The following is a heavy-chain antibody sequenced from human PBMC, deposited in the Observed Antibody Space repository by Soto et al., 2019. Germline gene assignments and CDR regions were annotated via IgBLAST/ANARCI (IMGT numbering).Heavy chain of an antibody. D-gene: IGHD1-26*01. V-gene: IGHV1-24*01. CDR2: FDPEDGET. CDR1: GYTITELS. Sequence: ASVKVSCKVSGYTITELSMHWVRQAPGKGLEWMGGFDPEDGETIYAQKFQGRVTMTEDTSTDTAYMELSSLRSEDTAVYYCATDQGARAPYYYYGMDVWGQGTTVTVSS. CDR3: ATDQGARAPYYYYGMDV. J-gene: IGHJ6*02.